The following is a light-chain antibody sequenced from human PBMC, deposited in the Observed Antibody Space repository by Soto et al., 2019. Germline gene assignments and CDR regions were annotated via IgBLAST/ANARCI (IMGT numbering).Light chain of an antibody. V-gene: IGKV1-6*01. CDR3: LKDYTYPRT. CDR2: AAS. Sequence: AIPMTQSPSSLSASVGDRVTITCRASQGIRNALGWYQQRPGKAPKLLIYAASTLQSGVPSRFSGIGSGTEFNLTINGRQPEDFAPYYSLKDYTYPRTFGQGTKVEIK. J-gene: IGKJ1*01. CDR1: QGIRNA.